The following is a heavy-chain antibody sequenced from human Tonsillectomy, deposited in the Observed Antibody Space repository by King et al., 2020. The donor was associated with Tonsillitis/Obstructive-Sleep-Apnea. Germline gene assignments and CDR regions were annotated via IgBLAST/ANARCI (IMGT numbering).Heavy chain of an antibody. D-gene: IGHD4-17*01. CDR2: IIPILGIT. CDR1: GGTLSTYA. Sequence: QLVQSGAEVKKPGSAVKVSCKASGGTLSTYAISWVRQAPGLGLEWMGGIIPILGITNYAQKFQGRVTITADKSTGTAYMELSSLRSDDTAVYYCLITMTTRAADYWGQGTLVTVSS. V-gene: IGHV1-69*10. J-gene: IGHJ4*02. CDR3: LITMTTRAADY.